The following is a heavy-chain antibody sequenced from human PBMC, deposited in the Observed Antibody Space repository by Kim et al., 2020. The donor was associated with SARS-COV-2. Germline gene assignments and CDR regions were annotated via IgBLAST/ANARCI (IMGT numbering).Heavy chain of an antibody. J-gene: IGHJ6*02. CDR3: ARDSIVATIKGAYYYYGMDV. CDR2: ISYDGSNK. V-gene: IGHV3-30-3*01. D-gene: IGHD5-12*01. Sequence: GGSLRLSCAASGFTFSSYAMHWVRQAPGKGLEWVAVISYDGSNKYYADSVKGRFTISRDNSKNTLYLQMNSLRAEDTAVYYCARDSIVATIKGAYYYYGMDVWGQGTTVTVSS. CDR1: GFTFSSYA.